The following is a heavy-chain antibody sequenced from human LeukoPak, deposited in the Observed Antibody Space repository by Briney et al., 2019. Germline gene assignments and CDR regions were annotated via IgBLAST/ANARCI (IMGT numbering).Heavy chain of an antibody. J-gene: IGHJ5*02. Sequence: SETLSLTCAVYGGSFSGYYWSWIRQPPGEGLEWIGEINHSGRTNYNTSLKSRVTISVDSSKNQSSQKLSSVTAADTAVYYCARLVDHDCGDYANWFDPWGQGTLVTVSS. D-gene: IGHD4-17*01. V-gene: IGHV4-34*01. CDR2: INHSGRT. CDR1: GGSFSGYY. CDR3: ARLVDHDCGDYANWFDP.